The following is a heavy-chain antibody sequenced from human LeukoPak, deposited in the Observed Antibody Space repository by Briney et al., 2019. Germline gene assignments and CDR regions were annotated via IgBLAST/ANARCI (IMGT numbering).Heavy chain of an antibody. Sequence: ASVKVSCKASGYTFTGYYMHWVRQAPGQGLEWMGWINPNSGGTNYAQKFQGRVAMTRDTSISTAYMELSRLRSDDMAVYYRARGHYYYDSSGWGQGTLVTVSS. CDR3: ARGHYYYDSSG. CDR1: GYTFTGYY. CDR2: INPNSGGT. J-gene: IGHJ1*01. V-gene: IGHV1-2*02. D-gene: IGHD3-22*01.